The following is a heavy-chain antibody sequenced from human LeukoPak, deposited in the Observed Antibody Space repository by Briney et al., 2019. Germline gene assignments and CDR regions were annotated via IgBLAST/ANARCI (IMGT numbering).Heavy chain of an antibody. J-gene: IGHJ4*02. CDR3: AKDKGRWLLRAYFDY. CDR2: ISWNSGSI. V-gene: IGHV3-9*03. Sequence: GGSLRLSCAASGFTFDDYAMHWVRQAPGKGLEWVSGISWNSGSIGYVDSVKGRFTISRDNAKNSLYLQMNSLRAEDMALYYCAKDKGRWLLRAYFDYWGQGTLVTVSS. CDR1: GFTFDDYA. D-gene: IGHD5-24*01.